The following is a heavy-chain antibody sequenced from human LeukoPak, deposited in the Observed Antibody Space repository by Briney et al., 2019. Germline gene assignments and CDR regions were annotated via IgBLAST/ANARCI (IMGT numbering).Heavy chain of an antibody. Sequence: GGSLRLSCAASGFTFSSYGMHWVRQAPGKGLDWVAIISYDGSNKYFADSVKGRFTISRDNSKNTLYLQMNSLRAEDTAMYYCAKDTGSGYFSIDYWGQGTLVTVSS. D-gene: IGHD3-22*01. CDR1: GFTFSSYG. CDR3: AKDTGSGYFSIDY. V-gene: IGHV3-30*18. CDR2: ISYDGSNK. J-gene: IGHJ4*02.